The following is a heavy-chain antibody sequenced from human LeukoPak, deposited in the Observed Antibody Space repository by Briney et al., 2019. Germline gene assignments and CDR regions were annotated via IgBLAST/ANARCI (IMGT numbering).Heavy chain of an antibody. V-gene: IGHV5-51*01. CDR2: IYPGDSDT. CDR3: ARSRWGSNYYFDY. CDR1: GYSFTGYW. D-gene: IGHD4-23*01. J-gene: IGHJ4*02. Sequence: HGESLKISCKGSGYSFTGYWIGWVRQMPGKGLEWMGIIYPGDSDTRYSPSFQGQVTISADKPISTAYLQWSSLKASDTATYYCARSRWGSNYYFDYWGQGTLVTVSS.